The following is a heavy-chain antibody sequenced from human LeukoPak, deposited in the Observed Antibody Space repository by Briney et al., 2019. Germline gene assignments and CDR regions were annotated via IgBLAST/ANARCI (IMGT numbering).Heavy chain of an antibody. Sequence: ASVKVSCKASGYTFTGYYMHWVRQAPGQGLEWMGWINPNSGGTNYAQKFQGRVAMTRDTSISTAYMELSRLRSDDTAVYYCARDQLPFFYDSSGYDAFDIWGQGTMVTVSS. CDR1: GYTFTGYY. J-gene: IGHJ3*02. CDR3: ARDQLPFFYDSSGYDAFDI. V-gene: IGHV1-2*02. D-gene: IGHD3-22*01. CDR2: INPNSGGT.